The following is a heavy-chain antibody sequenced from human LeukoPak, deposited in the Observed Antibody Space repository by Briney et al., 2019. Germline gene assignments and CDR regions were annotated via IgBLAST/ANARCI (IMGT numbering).Heavy chain of an antibody. D-gene: IGHD6-13*01. CDR2: IYSTGST. Sequence: PSETLSLTCTVSGGSISSYYWSWIRQPAGKGLEWIGRIYSTGSTNYNPSLKSRVTMPVDTSKNQFSLRLRSVTAADTAVYYCARRIASAGTAGFDFWGQGALVTVSS. J-gene: IGHJ4*02. V-gene: IGHV4-4*07. CDR3: ARRIASAGTAGFDF. CDR1: GGSISSYY.